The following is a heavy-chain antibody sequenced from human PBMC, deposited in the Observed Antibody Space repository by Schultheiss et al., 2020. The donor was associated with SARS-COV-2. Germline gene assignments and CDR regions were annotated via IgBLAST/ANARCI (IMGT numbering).Heavy chain of an antibody. Sequence: GESLKISCAASGFTFSSYAMHWVRQAPGKGLEWVALISYDGSNKYFADSVKGRFTISRDNSQNTLYLQMNSLRPEDTAVYYCARERSGSLDYWGQGTLVTVSS. V-gene: IGHV3-30*01. D-gene: IGHD3-3*01. CDR3: ARERSGSLDY. CDR1: GFTFSSYA. J-gene: IGHJ4*02. CDR2: ISYDGSNK.